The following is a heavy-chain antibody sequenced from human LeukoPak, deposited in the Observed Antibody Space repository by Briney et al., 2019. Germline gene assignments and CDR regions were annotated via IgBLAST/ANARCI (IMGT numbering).Heavy chain of an antibody. D-gene: IGHD4-17*01. CDR1: GFNFDDYG. Sequence: GGSLRLSCAASGFNFDDYGMSWVRQAPGKGLEWVSGSNWNGGNTGYANSVKGRFTVSRDNARKSLFLQMNSLRVEDTALYYCARDLYGDYGFDTWGQGTLVTVSS. J-gene: IGHJ3*02. CDR3: ARDLYGDYGFDT. CDR2: SNWNGGNT. V-gene: IGHV3-20*04.